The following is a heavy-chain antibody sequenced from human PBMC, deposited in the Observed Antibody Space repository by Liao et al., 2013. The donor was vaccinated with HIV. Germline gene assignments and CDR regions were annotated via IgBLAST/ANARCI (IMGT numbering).Heavy chain of an antibody. CDR1: GGSFSGYY. D-gene: IGHD4-11*01. CDR3: ARGLPRVYSNFAAYFDY. V-gene: IGHV4-34*02. CDR2: IHHSGTT. Sequence: LQQWGAGLLKPSETLSLTCAVYGGSFSGYYWSWIRQAPGKGLEWIGEIHHSGTTNYSPSLKSRVTISVDTSKNQFSLKLTSVTAADTAVYYCARGLPRVYSNFAAYFDYWGQGTLVTVSS. J-gene: IGHJ4*02.